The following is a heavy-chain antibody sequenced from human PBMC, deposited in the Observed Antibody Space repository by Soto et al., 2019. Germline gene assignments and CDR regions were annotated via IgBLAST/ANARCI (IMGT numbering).Heavy chain of an antibody. CDR1: GFSLFNSRVG. Sequence: QVTLKESGPVLVRPTETLTLACTVSGFSLFNSRVGVTWIRQPPGKALEWLAHLFSNYEKSYNTSLKRRLTISKDNSQSQVVLTMTNVDPGDTATYHCARIGPAYYDILTGQSLNFDFWGQGTLVTVSS. CDR3: ARIGPAYYDILTGQSLNFDF. CDR2: LFSNYEK. J-gene: IGHJ4*02. D-gene: IGHD3-9*01. V-gene: IGHV2-26*01.